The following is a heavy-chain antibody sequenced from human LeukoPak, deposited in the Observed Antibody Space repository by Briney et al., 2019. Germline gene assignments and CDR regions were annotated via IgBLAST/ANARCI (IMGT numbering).Heavy chain of an antibody. J-gene: IGHJ5*02. CDR3: ARESIDLEWLLYSWFDP. V-gene: IGHV4-34*01. CDR1: GGSFSGYY. D-gene: IGHD3-3*01. Sequence: PSETLSLTCAVYGGSFSGYYWSWIRQPPGKGLEWIGEINHSGSTNYNPSLKSRVTMSVDTSKNQFSLKLSSVTAADTAVYYCARESIDLEWLLYSWFDPWGQGTLVTVSS. CDR2: INHSGST.